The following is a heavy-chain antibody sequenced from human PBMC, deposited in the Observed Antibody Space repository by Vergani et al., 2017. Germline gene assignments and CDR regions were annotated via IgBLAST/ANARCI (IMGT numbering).Heavy chain of an antibody. D-gene: IGHD6-13*01. CDR2: ISSSSSYK. CDR1: GFRFSSYS. V-gene: IGHV3-21*01. J-gene: IGHJ6*03. CDR3: AGGKQLCLWYYYCMDV. Sequence: EVQLVESGGGLVKSGGSLRFSCAAPGFRFSSYSMNWVRQAPGKGLEWVSSISSSSSYKYYVDSVKGRFTITRDNAKNSLYLKMNSLRSEDTAVYYCAGGKQLCLWYYYCMDVWGKGTTVTVSS.